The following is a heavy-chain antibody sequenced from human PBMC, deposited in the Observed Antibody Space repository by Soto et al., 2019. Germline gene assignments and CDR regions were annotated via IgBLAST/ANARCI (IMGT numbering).Heavy chain of an antibody. V-gene: IGHV4-30-4*01. CDR2: IYYSGST. D-gene: IGHD4-17*01. Sequence: QVQLQESGPGLVKPSQTLSLTCIVSGDSISSGDYYWSCIRQPPGKGLEWIGYIYYSGSTYHNPSLKSRVTISVDTSKNQFSLRLNSVTAAVTAVYYCAASYGDYCLDYWGQGTLVTVSS. CDR1: GDSISSGDYY. J-gene: IGHJ4*02. CDR3: AASYGDYCLDY.